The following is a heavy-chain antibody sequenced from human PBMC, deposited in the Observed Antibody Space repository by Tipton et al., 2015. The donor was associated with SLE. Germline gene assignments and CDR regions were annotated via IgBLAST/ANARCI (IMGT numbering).Heavy chain of an antibody. CDR1: GGSISSGTYY. CDR2: VHINGST. D-gene: IGHD2-15*01. J-gene: IGHJ3*02. Sequence: TLSLTCTVSGGSISSGTYYWTWIRQPAGKGLEWIARVHINGSTNYNPSLKSRVTISVDTSKNQFSLRLSSVTAADTALYYCVRVILPASRGAFDIWGQGTMVTVSS. V-gene: IGHV4-61*02. CDR3: VRVILPASRGAFDI.